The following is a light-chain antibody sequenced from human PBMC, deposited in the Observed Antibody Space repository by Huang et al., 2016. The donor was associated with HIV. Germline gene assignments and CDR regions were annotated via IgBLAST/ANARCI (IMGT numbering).Light chain of an antibody. CDR1: QSVGSN. J-gene: IGKJ1*01. V-gene: IGKV3-15*01. CDR2: GAS. Sequence: EIVMTQSPATLSVSPGERATLSCRASQSVGSNLAWYQQKPGQAPRLLIYGASTRATGIAARFSGSGSGTEFTLTISSLQSEDIAVYHCQQYNNWSRGTFGQGTKVEIK. CDR3: QQYNNWSRGT.